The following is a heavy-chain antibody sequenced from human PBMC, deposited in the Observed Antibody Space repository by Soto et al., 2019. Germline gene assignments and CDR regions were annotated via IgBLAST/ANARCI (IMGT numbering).Heavy chain of an antibody. V-gene: IGHV1-2*02. CDR2: INPNSGGT. CDR3: ARTRLAATDAFDI. CDR1: GYTFTGYY. J-gene: IGHJ3*02. Sequence: ASVKVSCKASGYTFTGYYMHWVRQAPGQGLEWMGWINPNSGGTNYAQKFQGRVTMTRDTSISTAYMELSRLRSDDTAVYYCARTRLAATDAFDIWGQGTMVTVSS. D-gene: IGHD2-15*01.